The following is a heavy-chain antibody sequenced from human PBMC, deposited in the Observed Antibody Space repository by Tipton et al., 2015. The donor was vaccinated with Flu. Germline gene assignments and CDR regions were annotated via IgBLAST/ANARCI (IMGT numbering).Heavy chain of an antibody. D-gene: IGHD3-10*02. CDR1: GGSIRSFF. CDR2: IDYVGDT. Sequence: PGLVKPSETLSLTCAVSGGSIRSFFGGWIRQPPGKGLELIGTIDYVGDTHYNPSLKSRVTISADTSKNQFSLKLNSLTAADTAVYYCARLSYYDVDLKNYYFDYWGQGALVTVSS. J-gene: IGHJ4*02. CDR3: ARLSYYDVDLKNYYFDY. V-gene: IGHV4-39*01.